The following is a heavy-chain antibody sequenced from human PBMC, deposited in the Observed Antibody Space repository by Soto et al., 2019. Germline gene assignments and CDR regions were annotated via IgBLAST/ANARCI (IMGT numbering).Heavy chain of an antibody. D-gene: IGHD3-22*01. CDR3: ARDVPNYDSSPRGWFDP. Sequence: EASVKVSCKASGYTFTSYAMHWVRQAPGQRLEWMGWINAGNGNTKYSQKFQGRVTITRDTSASTAYMELSSLRSEDTAVYYCARDVPNYDSSPRGWFDPWGQGTLVTVSS. J-gene: IGHJ5*02. V-gene: IGHV1-3*01. CDR1: GYTFTSYA. CDR2: INAGNGNT.